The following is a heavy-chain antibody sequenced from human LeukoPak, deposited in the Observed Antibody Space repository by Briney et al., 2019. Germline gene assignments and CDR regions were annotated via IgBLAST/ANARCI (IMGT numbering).Heavy chain of an antibody. CDR1: GDSISSSSHY. V-gene: IGHV4-39*07. Sequence: SETLSLTCTVSGDSISSSSHYWGWIRQPPGKGLEWIGSIYYSGSTYYNPSLKTRVMISVDTSKNQFSLKVSSVTAADTAVYYCATKKLTMIEPSDAFDIWGQGTMVTVSS. CDR2: IYYSGST. J-gene: IGHJ3*02. CDR3: ATKKLTMIEPSDAFDI. D-gene: IGHD3-22*01.